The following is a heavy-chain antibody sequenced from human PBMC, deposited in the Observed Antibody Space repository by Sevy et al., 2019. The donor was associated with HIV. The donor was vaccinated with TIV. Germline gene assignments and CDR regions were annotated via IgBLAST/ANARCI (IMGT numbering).Heavy chain of an antibody. Sequence: SENLSLTCTVSGGSISSSSYYWGWIRQPPGKGLEWIGSIYYSGSTYYNPSLKSRVTISVDTSKNQFSLKLSSVTAADTAVYYCARHTGRWIAAAGTGEYYFDYWGQGTLVTVSS. CDR3: ARHTGRWIAAAGTGEYYFDY. CDR1: GGSISSSSYY. V-gene: IGHV4-39*01. J-gene: IGHJ4*02. CDR2: IYYSGST. D-gene: IGHD6-13*01.